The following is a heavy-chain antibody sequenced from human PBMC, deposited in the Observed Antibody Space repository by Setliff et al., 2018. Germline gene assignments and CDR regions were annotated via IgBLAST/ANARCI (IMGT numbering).Heavy chain of an antibody. V-gene: IGHV4-61*02. CDR1: GGSVGNSYYY. D-gene: IGHD6-19*01. J-gene: IGHJ6*03. CDR3: ARAISGWYSAFYYYMDV. Sequence: SETLSLTCTVSGGSVGNSYYYWNWIRQPAGKGLEWIGRIYTSGSTNYNPSLKSRVTMSVDTSKNQFSLKLSSVTAADTAVYYCARAISGWYSAFYYYMDVWGKGTTVTVSS. CDR2: IYTSGST.